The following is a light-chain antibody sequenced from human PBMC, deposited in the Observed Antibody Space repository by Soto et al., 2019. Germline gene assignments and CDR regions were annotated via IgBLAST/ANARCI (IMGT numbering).Light chain of an antibody. V-gene: IGLV2-23*01. CDR1: SSDVGSYNL. CDR3: CSYAGSSTPV. J-gene: IGLJ2*01. CDR2: EGS. Sequence: QSALTQPASVSGSPGQSITISCNGTSSDVGSYNLVSWYQQHPGKAPKLMIYEGSKRPSGVSNRFSGSKSGNTASLTISGLQAEDEADYYCCSYAGSSTPVFGGGTKVTVL.